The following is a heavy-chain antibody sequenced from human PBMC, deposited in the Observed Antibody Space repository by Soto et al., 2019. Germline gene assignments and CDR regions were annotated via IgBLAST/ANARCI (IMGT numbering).Heavy chain of an antibody. Sequence: EVQLLESGGGLVQPGGSLRLSCAASGFTFSSYAMSWVRQAPXXGXEWVSAISGSGGSTYYADSVKGRFTISRDNSKNTLYLQMNSLRAEDTAVYYCASSIRYSSGWYFGYWGQGTLVTVSS. CDR3: ASSIRYSSGWYFGY. CDR1: GFTFSSYA. V-gene: IGHV3-23*01. J-gene: IGHJ4*02. CDR2: ISGSGGST. D-gene: IGHD6-19*01.